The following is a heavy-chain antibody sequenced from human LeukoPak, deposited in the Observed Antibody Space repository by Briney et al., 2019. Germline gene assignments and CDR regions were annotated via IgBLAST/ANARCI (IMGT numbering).Heavy chain of an antibody. CDR2: ISSSGDTT. CDR3: AREMPRTYNFDC. J-gene: IGHJ4*02. V-gene: IGHV1-46*01. D-gene: IGHD3-16*01. Sequence: GASVKVSFKTSGYTFTSFLMHWVRQAPGQGLEWMGKISSSGDTTIYAQKFQGRVTLTRDTSSTTVYMELNSLRSEDTAVYYCAREMPRTYNFDCWGQGTLVTVSS. CDR1: GYTFTSFL.